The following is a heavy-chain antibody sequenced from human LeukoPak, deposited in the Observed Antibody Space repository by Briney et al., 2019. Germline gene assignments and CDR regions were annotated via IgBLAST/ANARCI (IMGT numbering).Heavy chain of an antibody. CDR1: GGSINSYY. Sequence: PSETLSLTCTVSGGSINSYYWSWMRQPPGKGLEWIGCIYYSGSTNYNPSLKSRVTMSVDTSKNQFSLKLNSVSAADTAVYYCVREGAGRQQRIDYWGQGTLVTVSS. CDR2: IYYSGST. V-gene: IGHV4-59*01. D-gene: IGHD6-13*01. CDR3: VREGAGRQQRIDY. J-gene: IGHJ4*02.